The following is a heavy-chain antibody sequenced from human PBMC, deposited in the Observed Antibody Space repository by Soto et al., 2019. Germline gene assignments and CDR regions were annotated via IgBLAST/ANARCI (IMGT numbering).Heavy chain of an antibody. J-gene: IGHJ6*02. Sequence: GASVKVSCKASGYTFTSYGVSWVRQAPVQGLEWMGWISAYNGNTNYAQKLQGRVTMTTDTPTSTAYMELRSLRSDDTAVYYCARDPDDFWSGTSDYYYGMDVWGQGTTVTVSS. CDR3: ARDPDDFWSGTSDYYYGMDV. V-gene: IGHV1-18*04. CDR1: GYTFTSYG. D-gene: IGHD3-3*01. CDR2: ISAYNGNT.